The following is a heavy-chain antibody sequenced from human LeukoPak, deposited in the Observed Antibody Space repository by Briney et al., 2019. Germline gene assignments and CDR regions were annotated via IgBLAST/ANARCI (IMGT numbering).Heavy chain of an antibody. J-gene: IGHJ4*02. CDR3: ARGVTSWPQGPYHFDY. CDR1: GFTFSDYA. CDR2: IQSNGNEK. V-gene: IGHV3-30*02. D-gene: IGHD2-2*01. Sequence: PGGSLRLSCAVSGFTFSDYAMHWVRQAPGEGLEWVASIQSNGNEKYSSDSLKGRFTISRDNSKNTLYLQMNTVRPEDTAVFYCARGVTSWPQGPYHFDYWGQGILITVSS.